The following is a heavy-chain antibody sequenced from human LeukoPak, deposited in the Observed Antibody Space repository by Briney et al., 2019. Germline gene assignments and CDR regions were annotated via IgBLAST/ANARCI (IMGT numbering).Heavy chain of an antibody. Sequence: GRSLRLSCAASGFTFDDYAMHWVRQAPGKGLEWVSGISWNSGSIGYADSVKGRFTISRDNAKNSLYLQMNSLRAEDTALYYCAKDNGSSGWSNFDYWGQGTLVSVSS. CDR3: AKDNGSSGWSNFDY. V-gene: IGHV3-9*01. CDR2: ISWNSGSI. J-gene: IGHJ4*02. CDR1: GFTFDDYA. D-gene: IGHD6-19*01.